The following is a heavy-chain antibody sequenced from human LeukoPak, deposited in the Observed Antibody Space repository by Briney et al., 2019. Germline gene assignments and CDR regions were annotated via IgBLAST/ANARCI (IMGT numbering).Heavy chain of an antibody. CDR1: GYTVETGYY. Sequence: SETLSLTCTVSGYTVETGYYWAWLRQPPGKGLEWIGSIYRSATTYYNPSLKSRVLISMDMSKNEVSLSLTSVTAADTAVYYCAREWATYLNWYDPWGQGTLVIVSS. J-gene: IGHJ5*02. V-gene: IGHV4-38-2*02. CDR3: AREWATYLNWYDP. CDR2: IYRSATT. D-gene: IGHD1-26*01.